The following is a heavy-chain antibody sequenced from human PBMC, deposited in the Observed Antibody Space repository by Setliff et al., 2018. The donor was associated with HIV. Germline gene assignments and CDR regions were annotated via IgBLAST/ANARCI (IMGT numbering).Heavy chain of an antibody. V-gene: IGHV4-34*01. CDR2: INHSGST. J-gene: IGHJ6*03. CDR3: ARVPGYSSGTSYMDV. CDR1: GGSFSSYY. D-gene: IGHD6-19*01. Sequence: SSETLSLTCAVYGGSFSSYYWSWIRQPPGKGLEWIGEINHSGSTNYNPSLKSRVTISVDTSKNQFSLKPRSVTAADRAVYYCARVPGYSSGTSYMDVWGKGTTVTVSS.